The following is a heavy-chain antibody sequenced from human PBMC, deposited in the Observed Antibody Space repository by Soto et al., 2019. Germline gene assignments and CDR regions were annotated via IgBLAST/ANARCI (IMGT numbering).Heavy chain of an antibody. V-gene: IGHV4-59*11. CDR1: GGNIGSHY. J-gene: IGHJ6*02. D-gene: IGHD4-4*01. CDR3: ARDGDGRMTTNPYYYNGMDV. CDR2: VFYTGRA. Sequence: SVPLSLTSTVSGGNIGSHYRSWIRQPPGKGLEWIGYVFYTGRANYNASLKSRVSISLDTSNYQFSLKLSSVTAADTAVYYCARDGDGRMTTNPYYYNGMDVWGPGTMVTVSS.